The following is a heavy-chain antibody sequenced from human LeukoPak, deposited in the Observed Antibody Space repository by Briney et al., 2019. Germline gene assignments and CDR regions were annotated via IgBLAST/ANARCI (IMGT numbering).Heavy chain of an antibody. D-gene: IGHD3-10*01. Sequence: GGALRLSCATSGFTFSSSWMSWVRQAPGKGLECVANIKEDGREKYYVDSVKGRFTISRDNAKNSLYLQMSSLRAEDTAVYYCARGGRPDYWGQGTLVTVSS. CDR1: GFTFSSSW. J-gene: IGHJ4*02. V-gene: IGHV3-7*01. CDR3: ARGGRPDY. CDR2: IKEDGREK.